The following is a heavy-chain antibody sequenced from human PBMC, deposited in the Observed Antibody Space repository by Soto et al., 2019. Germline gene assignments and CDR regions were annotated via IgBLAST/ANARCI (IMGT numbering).Heavy chain of an antibody. V-gene: IGHV4-34*01. CDR2: INHSGST. Sequence: TSETLSLTCAVYGGSFSGYYWSWIRQPPGKGLEWIGEINHSGSTNYNPSLKSRVTISVDTSKNQFSLKLSSVTAADTAVYYCARGRQLVAFDYWGQGTPVTVSS. CDR3: ARGRQLVAFDY. J-gene: IGHJ4*02. D-gene: IGHD6-6*01. CDR1: GGSFSGYY.